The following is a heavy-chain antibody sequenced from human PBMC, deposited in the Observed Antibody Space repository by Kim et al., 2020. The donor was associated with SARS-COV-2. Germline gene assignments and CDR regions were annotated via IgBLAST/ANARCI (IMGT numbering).Heavy chain of an antibody. CDR2: ISTSGSTI. Sequence: GGSLRLSCAASGFTFSYYEMNWFRQAPGKGLEWVSYISTSGSTIYYADSVKGRFTISRDNAKNSLYLQMNSLRAEDTALYYCAREDTSGWSRVDYWGQGTLVTVSS. CDR3: AREDTSGWSRVDY. V-gene: IGHV3-48*03. CDR1: GFTFSYYE. J-gene: IGHJ4*02. D-gene: IGHD6-19*01.